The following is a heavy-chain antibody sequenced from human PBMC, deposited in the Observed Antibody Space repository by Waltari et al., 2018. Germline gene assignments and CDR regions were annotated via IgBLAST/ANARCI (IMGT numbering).Heavy chain of an antibody. V-gene: IGHV1-8*02. J-gene: IGHJ5*02. Sequence: QVQLLQSGAEVKKPGASVKVSCQASGYTFTTYEINWVGPASGQGLEWRGWMNPNTGGTGVAQRFQGRVTMTRDTSFNTAYMELSTLTSEDTALYYCARGRDVYAGFDYNWFDPWGPGTLVTVSS. CDR3: ARGRDVYAGFDYNWFDP. D-gene: IGHD5-12*01. CDR1: GYTFTTYE. CDR2: MNPNTGGT.